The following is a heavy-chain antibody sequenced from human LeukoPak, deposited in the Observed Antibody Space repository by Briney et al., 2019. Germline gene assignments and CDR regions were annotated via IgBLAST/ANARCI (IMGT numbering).Heavy chain of an antibody. CDR1: GFTFSSYA. J-gene: IGHJ4*02. D-gene: IGHD5-18*01. CDR2: ISGSGGST. V-gene: IGHV3-23*01. Sequence: GGSLRLSCAASGFTFSSYAMSWVRQAPGKGLEWVSAISGSGGSTYYADSVKGRFTISRDNSKNTLYLQTNSLRAEDTAVYYFARLDTAMATLDCWGQGTLVTVSS. CDR3: ARLDTAMATLDC.